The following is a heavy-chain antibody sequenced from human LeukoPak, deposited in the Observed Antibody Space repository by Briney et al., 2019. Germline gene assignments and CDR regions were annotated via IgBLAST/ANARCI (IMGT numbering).Heavy chain of an antibody. D-gene: IGHD6-13*01. CDR1: GFTFSNYG. CDR2: IRFDRSNE. CDR3: AKDAGYYYYMDV. Sequence: PGGSLRLSCAASGFTFSNYGMHWVRQAPGKGLEWVAFIRFDRSNEYYADSVKGRFTISRDNSKNTLYLQMNSLRAEDTAVYYCAKDAGYYYYMDVWGKGTTVTSSS. V-gene: IGHV3-30*02. J-gene: IGHJ6*03.